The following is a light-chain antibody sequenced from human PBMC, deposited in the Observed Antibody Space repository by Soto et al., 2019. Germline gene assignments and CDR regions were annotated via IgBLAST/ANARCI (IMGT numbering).Light chain of an antibody. J-gene: IGLJ1*01. Sequence: QSVLTQPPSASGSPGQSVTISCTGTSSDVGGYEYVSWYQHHPGKAPKLVIYEVSKRPSGVPDRFSGSKSGSTASLTVSGLQAEDEADYYCSSYSAVPYVFGTGTKVTVL. CDR3: SSYSAVPYV. CDR2: EVS. CDR1: SSDVGGYEY. V-gene: IGLV2-8*01.